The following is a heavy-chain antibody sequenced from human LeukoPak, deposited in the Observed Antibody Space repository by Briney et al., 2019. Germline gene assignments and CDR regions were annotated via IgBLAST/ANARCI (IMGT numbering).Heavy chain of an antibody. CDR2: IYPSGGST. J-gene: IGHJ4*02. V-gene: IGHV1-46*01. Sequence: GASVKVSCKASGYTFTSYYMHWVRQAPGQGLEWMGIIYPSGGSTSYAQKFQGRVTMTRDTSTSTVYMELSSLRSEDTAVYYCARDSMDTAMAKSCYFDYWGQGTLVTVSS. CDR3: ARDSMDTAMAKSCYFDY. D-gene: IGHD5-18*01. CDR1: GYTFTSYY.